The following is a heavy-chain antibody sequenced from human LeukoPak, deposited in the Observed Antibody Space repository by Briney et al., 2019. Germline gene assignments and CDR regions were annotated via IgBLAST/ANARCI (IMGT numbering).Heavy chain of an antibody. CDR3: ARDSYYYGSGSGFDP. V-gene: IGHV3-30*02. Sequence: PGGSLRLSCAAFGFTFSSYGMHWVRQAPGKGLEWVAFIRYDGSNKYYADSVKGRFTISRDNAKNSLYLQMNSLRAEDTAVYYCARDSYYYGSGSGFDPWGQGTLVTVSS. CDR2: IRYDGSNK. D-gene: IGHD3-10*01. CDR1: GFTFSSYG. J-gene: IGHJ5*02.